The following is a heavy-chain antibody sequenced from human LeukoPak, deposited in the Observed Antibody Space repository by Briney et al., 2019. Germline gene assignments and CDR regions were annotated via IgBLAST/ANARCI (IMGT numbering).Heavy chain of an antibody. CDR3: ASGGIAVAASYYYYGMDV. V-gene: IGHV1-69*01. J-gene: IGHJ6*04. CDR2: IIPIFGTA. Sequence: GASVKVSCKASGGTFSSYAISWVRQAPGQGFEWMGGIIPIFGTANYAQKFQGRVTITADESTSTAYMELSSLRSEDTAVYYCASGGIAVAASYYYYGMDVWGKGTTVTVSS. CDR1: GGTFSSYA. D-gene: IGHD6-19*01.